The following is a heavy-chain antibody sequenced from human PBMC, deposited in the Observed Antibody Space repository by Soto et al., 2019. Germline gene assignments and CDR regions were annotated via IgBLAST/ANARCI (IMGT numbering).Heavy chain of an antibody. Sequence: SETLSLTCTVSGFSISSGYYWGGVRQPPGKGLEWIGSMYQSGTTYYNPSLKSRVTISINTSKNQFSLKLTSVTAADTAVYYCARDWYRDGYKGGYFDYWGQGTLVTVSS. CDR2: MYQSGTT. V-gene: IGHV4-38-2*02. CDR3: ARDWYRDGYKGGYFDY. D-gene: IGHD1-26*01. CDR1: GFSISSGYY. J-gene: IGHJ4*02.